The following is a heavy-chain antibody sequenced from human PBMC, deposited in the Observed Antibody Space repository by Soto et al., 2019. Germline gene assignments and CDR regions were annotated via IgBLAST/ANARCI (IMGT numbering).Heavy chain of an antibody. Sequence: SVKVSCNASGGTFSSYAISWVLQAPGQGLEWMGGIIPIFGTANYAQKCQGRVTITADKSTSTAYMELSSLRSEVTDVYYYARDPGSRGAFDIWGQGTMVTVSS. J-gene: IGHJ3*02. D-gene: IGHD3-10*01. V-gene: IGHV1-69*06. CDR3: ARDPGSRGAFDI. CDR1: GGTFSSYA. CDR2: IIPIFGTA.